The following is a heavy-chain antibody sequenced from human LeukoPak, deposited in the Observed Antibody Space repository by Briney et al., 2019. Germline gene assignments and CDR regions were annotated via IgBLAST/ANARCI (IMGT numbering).Heavy chain of an antibody. CDR1: GYTFTSYG. Sequence: SVKVSCKASGYTFTSYGISWVRQAPGQGLEWMGWISACNGNTNYAQKLQGRVTMTTDTSTSTAYMELRSLRSDDTAVYYCAREVRETYDAFHIWGQGTMVTVSS. CDR3: AREVRETYDAFHI. J-gene: IGHJ3*02. V-gene: IGHV1-18*01. D-gene: IGHD3-10*01. CDR2: ISACNGNT.